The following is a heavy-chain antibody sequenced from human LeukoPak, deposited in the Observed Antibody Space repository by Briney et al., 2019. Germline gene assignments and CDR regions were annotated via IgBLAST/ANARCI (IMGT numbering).Heavy chain of an antibody. V-gene: IGHV3-21*01. CDR1: GFTLSSYS. CDR2: ISSSSSYI. J-gene: IGHJ3*01. D-gene: IGHD1-1*01. CDR3: ARERTRGGSDAFDF. Sequence: GGSLRLSCAASGFTLSSYSMNWVRQAPGKGLEWVSSISSSSSYIDDADSVKGRFTISRDNAKNSLYLQMNSLRAEDTAIYYCARERTRGGSDAFDFWGQGTLVTVSS.